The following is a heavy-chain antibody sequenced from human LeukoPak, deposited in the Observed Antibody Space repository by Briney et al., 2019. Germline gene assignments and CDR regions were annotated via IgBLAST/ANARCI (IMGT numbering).Heavy chain of an antibody. CDR3: AGTYYYYDSSGYFYT. D-gene: IGHD3-22*01. CDR1: GGSFSGYY. CDR2: INHSGST. V-gene: IGHV4-34*01. J-gene: IGHJ5*02. Sequence: SETLSLTCAVYGGSFSGYYWSWIRQPPGKGLEWIGEINHSGSTNYNPSLKSRVTISVDTSKNQFSLKLSSVTAADTAVYYCAGTYYYYDSSGYFYTWGQGTLVTVSS.